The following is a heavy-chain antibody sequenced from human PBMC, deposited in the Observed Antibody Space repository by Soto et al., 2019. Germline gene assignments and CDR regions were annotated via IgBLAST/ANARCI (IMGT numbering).Heavy chain of an antibody. CDR2: IYYSGST. J-gene: IGHJ6*02. D-gene: IGHD2-21*01. CDR1: GGSISSYY. Sequence: SETLSLTCTVSGGSISSYYWSWIRQPPGKGLEWIGYIYYSGSTNYNPSLKSRVTISVDTSKNQFSLKLSSVTAADTAVYYCAREASYYGMYVWGQGTTVTGSS. CDR3: AREASYYGMYV. V-gene: IGHV4-59*01.